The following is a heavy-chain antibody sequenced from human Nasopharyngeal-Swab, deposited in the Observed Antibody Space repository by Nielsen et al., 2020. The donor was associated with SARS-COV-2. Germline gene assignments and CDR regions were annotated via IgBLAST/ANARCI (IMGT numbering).Heavy chain of an antibody. D-gene: IGHD2-15*01. J-gene: IGHJ5*02. V-gene: IGHV5-51*01. CDR3: ARQRQYCSGGSCYSKWFDP. Sequence: GESLKISCKGSGYSFTSYWIGWVRQMPGKGLEWMGIIYPGDSDTRYSPSFEGQVTISADKSISTAYLQWSSLKASDTAMHYCARQRQYCSGGSCYSKWFDPWGQGTLVTVSS. CDR2: IYPGDSDT. CDR1: GYSFTSYW.